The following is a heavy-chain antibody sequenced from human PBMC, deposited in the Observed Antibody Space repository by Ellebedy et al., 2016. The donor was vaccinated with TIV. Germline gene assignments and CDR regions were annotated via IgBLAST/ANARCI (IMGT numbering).Heavy chain of an antibody. Sequence: SETLSLXFTVPGDSISSSSDYWVWIRQPPGKGLAWIGTISNRDRTDYNPSLKSRVFILVDASKNQFFLKLTSVTAADTAVYYCATFNQYYTYLGVWGKGTTVTVSS. V-gene: IGHV4-39*01. D-gene: IGHD1-14*01. J-gene: IGHJ6*03. CDR1: GDSISSSSDY. CDR3: ATFNQYYTYLGV. CDR2: ISNRDRT.